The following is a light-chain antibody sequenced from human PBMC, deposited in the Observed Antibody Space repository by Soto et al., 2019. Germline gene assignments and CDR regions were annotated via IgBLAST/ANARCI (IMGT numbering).Light chain of an antibody. Sequence: QSVLTQPPSVSAAPGQKVTISCSGSSSNIGNNYVSWYQQLPGTAPKLLIFENNKRPSGIPDRFSASKSGTSATLAITGLQTGDAADYYCGTWDNSLSLPYVFGTGTKVTL. CDR3: GTWDNSLSLPYV. V-gene: IGLV1-51*02. CDR2: ENN. J-gene: IGLJ1*01. CDR1: SSNIGNNY.